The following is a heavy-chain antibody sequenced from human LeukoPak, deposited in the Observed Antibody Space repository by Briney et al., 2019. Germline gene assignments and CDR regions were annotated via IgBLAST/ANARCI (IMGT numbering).Heavy chain of an antibody. CDR3: ATLTQRGPRQWGAFDI. Sequence: ASVKASCKASGYTFTGYYMHWVRQAPGQGLEWMGWINPNSGGTNYAQKFQGRVTTTRDTSISTAYMELSRLRSDDTAVYYCATLTQRGPRQWGAFDIWGQGTMVTVSS. J-gene: IGHJ3*02. CDR2: INPNSGGT. CDR1: GYTFTGYY. V-gene: IGHV1-2*02. D-gene: IGHD2-8*01.